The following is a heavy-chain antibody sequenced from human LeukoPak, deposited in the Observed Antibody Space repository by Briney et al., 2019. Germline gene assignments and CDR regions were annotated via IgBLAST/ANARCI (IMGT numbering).Heavy chain of an antibody. CDR3: ARGPGYCSSTSCFWFDP. CDR1: GGSFSGYY. V-gene: IGHV4-34*01. J-gene: IGHJ5*02. Sequence: SETLSLTCAVYGGSFSGYYWSWIRQPPGKGLEWIGEINHSGSTNYNPSLKSRVTISVDTSKNQFSLKLSSVTAADTAVYYCARGPGYCSSTSCFWFDPWGQGTLVTVSS. CDR2: INHSGST. D-gene: IGHD2-2*01.